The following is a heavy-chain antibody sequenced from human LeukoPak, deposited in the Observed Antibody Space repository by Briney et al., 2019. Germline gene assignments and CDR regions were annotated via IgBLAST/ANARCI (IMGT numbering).Heavy chain of an antibody. J-gene: IGHJ4*02. CDR1: GGSISSGGYS. V-gene: IGHV4-30-2*01. CDR3: ARGSRGLHFDY. D-gene: IGHD3-16*01. Sequence: SQTLSLTCAVSGGSISSGGYSWSWIRQPPGKGLEWIGYIYHSGSTYYNPSLKSRVTISVDRSKNQFSLKLSSVTVADTAVYYCARGSRGLHFDYWGQGTLVTVSS. CDR2: IYHSGST.